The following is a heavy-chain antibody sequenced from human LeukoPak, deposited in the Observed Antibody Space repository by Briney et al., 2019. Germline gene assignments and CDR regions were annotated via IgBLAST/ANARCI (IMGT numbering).Heavy chain of an antibody. Sequence: SETLSLTCTVSGGSISSSSFYWGWIRQPPGKGLEWIGSIYHSGSTHYNSSLKSRVTISVDTSKNQLSLKLSSVTAADTAIYYCARGVGLTQGGAFDYWGQGTLVTVSS. V-gene: IGHV4-39*07. CDR1: GGSISSSSFY. CDR3: ARGVGLTQGGAFDY. J-gene: IGHJ4*02. D-gene: IGHD3-16*01. CDR2: IYHSGST.